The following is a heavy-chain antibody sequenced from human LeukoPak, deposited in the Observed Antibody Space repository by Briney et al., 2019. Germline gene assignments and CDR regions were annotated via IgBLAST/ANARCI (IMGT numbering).Heavy chain of an antibody. CDR2: IYHSGST. J-gene: IGHJ6*03. D-gene: IGHD6-6*01. CDR3: ARVGTEYSSSSALYYYFLDV. Sequence: SETLSLTCAVPGYSISSGYYWGWIRQPPGKGLEWIGSIYHSGSTYYNPSLKSRVTISVDTSKNQFSLKLTSVTAADTAVYYCARVGTEYSSSSALYYYFLDVWGKGTTVTVSS. V-gene: IGHV4-38-2*01. CDR1: GYSISSGYY.